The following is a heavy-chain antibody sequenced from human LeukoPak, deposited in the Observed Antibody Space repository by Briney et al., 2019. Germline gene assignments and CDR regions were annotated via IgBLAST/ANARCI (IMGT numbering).Heavy chain of an antibody. V-gene: IGHV3-49*03. Sequence: SGGSLRLSCTASGFTFGDYAMSWFRQAPGKGLEGVGFIRSKAYGGTTENAASVKGRFTISRDDSKSIAYLQMNSLKTEDTAVYYCARGGVYCSSVSCSVDYWGQGILVTVSS. D-gene: IGHD2-2*01. CDR2: IRSKAYGGTT. CDR1: GFTFGDYA. J-gene: IGHJ4*02. CDR3: ARGGVYCSSVSCSVDY.